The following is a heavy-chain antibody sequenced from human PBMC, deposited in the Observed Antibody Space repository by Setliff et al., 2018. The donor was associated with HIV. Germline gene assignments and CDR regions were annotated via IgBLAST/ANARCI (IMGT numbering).Heavy chain of an antibody. CDR3: ARSVIGYYYYGMDV. CDR1: GFTFSSYW. J-gene: IGHJ6*02. D-gene: IGHD3-10*01. CDR2: INSDGSST. V-gene: IGHV3-74*01. Sequence: PSETLSLSCAASGFTFSSYWMHWVRQAPGKGLVWVSRINSDGSSTSYADSVKGRFTISRDNPKNTLYLQMNSLRAEDTAVYYCARSVIGYYYYGMDVWGQGTLVTVSS.